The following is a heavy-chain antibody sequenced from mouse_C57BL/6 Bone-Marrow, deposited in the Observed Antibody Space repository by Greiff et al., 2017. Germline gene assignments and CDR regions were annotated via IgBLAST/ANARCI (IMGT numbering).Heavy chain of an antibody. CDR2: IWRGGST. CDR1: GFSLTSYG. Sequence: QVQLKESGPGLVQPSQSLSITCTVSGFSLTSYGVHWVRQSPGKGLEWLGVIWRGGSTDYNAAFMSRLSITKDNSKSQVFFNMNSLQADDTALYYCAKNWDYDNYYAMDYWGQGTSVTVSS. V-gene: IGHV2-5*01. CDR3: AKNWDYDNYYAMDY. J-gene: IGHJ4*01. D-gene: IGHD2-4*01.